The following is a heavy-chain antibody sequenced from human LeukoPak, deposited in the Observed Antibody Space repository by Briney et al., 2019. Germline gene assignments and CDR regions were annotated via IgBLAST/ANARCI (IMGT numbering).Heavy chain of an antibody. CDR1: GFTFSSYW. J-gene: IGHJ5*02. Sequence: GGSLRLSCAASGFTFSSYWMSWVRQAPGKGLEWVANIKQDGSEKQYVDSVKGRFTISRDNAKNSLYLQMNSLRAEDTAVYYCARDGPVHYDILTGYYKGSWFDPWGQGTLVTVSS. V-gene: IGHV3-7*01. CDR3: ARDGPVHYDILTGYYKGSWFDP. CDR2: IKQDGSEK. D-gene: IGHD3-9*01.